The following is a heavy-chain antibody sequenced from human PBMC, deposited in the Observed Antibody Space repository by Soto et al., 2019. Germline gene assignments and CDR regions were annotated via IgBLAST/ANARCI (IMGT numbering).Heavy chain of an antibody. CDR1: GDTFTDYY. CDR2: ISGNNGDT. J-gene: IGHJ1*01. V-gene: IGHV1-18*04. D-gene: IGHD6-13*01. CDR3: ARGGSSWSAEYYEH. Sequence: ASVKVSCKASGDTFTDYYMHWVRQAPGQGPEWMGWISGNNGDTKYARKVQGRVTLNTDTSASTAYMDLRGLKSDDTAVYYCARGGSSWSAEYYEHWGQGTPVTVSS.